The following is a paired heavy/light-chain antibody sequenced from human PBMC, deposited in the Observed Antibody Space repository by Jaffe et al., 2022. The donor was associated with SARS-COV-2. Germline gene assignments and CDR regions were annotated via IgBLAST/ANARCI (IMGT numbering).Heavy chain of an antibody. V-gene: IGHV4-39*01. J-gene: IGHJ3*01. CDR3: ARLTYSDFSNAFDV. Sequence: QVQLQESGPGLVKPSETLSLTCTVSGGSIGSSPYFWAWIRQPPGMGLEWIGSIYQNGTTFYNPSLKSRVTISVDPPKNQFSLIVSSVTAADTAIFYCARLTYSDFSNAFDVWGRGTMVTVSS. CDR1: GGSIGSSPYF. D-gene: IGHD4-17*01. CDR2: IYQNGTT.
Light chain of an antibody. Sequence: QSVLTQPPSVSEVPGQRVTISCSGSGFNIGDNAVNWYQQLPGKAPKLLIFYDDLLPSGVSDRFSGSKSGTSASLAISGLQSEDEADYYCSAWDDSLKAWVFGGGTKLTVL. V-gene: IGLV1-36*01. J-gene: IGLJ3*02. CDR2: YDD. CDR1: GFNIGDNA. CDR3: SAWDDSLKAWV.